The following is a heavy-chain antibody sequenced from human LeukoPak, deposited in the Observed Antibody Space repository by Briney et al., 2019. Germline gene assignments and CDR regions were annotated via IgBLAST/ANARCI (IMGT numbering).Heavy chain of an antibody. CDR1: GYTFTGYY. CDR2: INPNSGGT. J-gene: IGHJ6*03. Sequence: ASVKVSCKASGYTFTGYYMHWVRQAPGQGLEWMGWINPNSGGTNYAQKFQGRVTMTRDTSISTAYMELSRLRSDDTAVYYCARVPTVITPYYCMDVWGKGTTVTVSS. V-gene: IGHV1-2*02. CDR3: ARVPTVITPYYCMDV. D-gene: IGHD4-17*01.